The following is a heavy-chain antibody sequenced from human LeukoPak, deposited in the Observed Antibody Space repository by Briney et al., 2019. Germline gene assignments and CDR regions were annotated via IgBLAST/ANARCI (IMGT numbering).Heavy chain of an antibody. Sequence: GGSLRLSCAASGFTFSSHWRHWVRQAPEKGLVGVAHITADGSSTYYAASVDGRFAISRDNAKNTLYLQMHSLTVEHTVLYYCVTGEIRDCSYASCSRGNWFDPWGRGTLVTVSS. CDR1: GFTFSSHW. D-gene: IGHD2-2*01. J-gene: IGHJ5*02. CDR3: VTGEIRDCSYASCSRGNWFDP. V-gene: IGHV3-74*01. CDR2: ITADGSST.